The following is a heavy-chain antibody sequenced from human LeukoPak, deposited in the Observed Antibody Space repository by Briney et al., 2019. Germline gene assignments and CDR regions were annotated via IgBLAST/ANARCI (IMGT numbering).Heavy chain of an antibody. D-gene: IGHD1-26*01. CDR1: GFTFSSYW. CDR2: INSDGSST. V-gene: IGHV3-74*01. J-gene: IGHJ4*02. CDR3: ATISVGATKDFDY. Sequence: GGSLRLSCAASGFTFSSYWMHWVRQAPGKGLVWVSRINSDGSSTSYADSVKGRFTISRDNAKSTLYLQMNSLRAEDTAVYYCATISVGATKDFDYWGQGTLVTVSS.